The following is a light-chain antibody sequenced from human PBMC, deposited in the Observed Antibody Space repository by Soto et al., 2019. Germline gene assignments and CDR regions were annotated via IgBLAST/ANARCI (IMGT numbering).Light chain of an antibody. V-gene: IGKV3-15*01. Sequence: EIVMTQSPAALSVSPGERATLSCRASQSVSSNLAWYQQKPGQAPRLLIYGASTRATGIPARFSGSGSGTEFTLTISSLQSEDFAVYYCQQYNNWPPDTFGQGTKVESK. J-gene: IGKJ1*01. CDR3: QQYNNWPPDT. CDR2: GAS. CDR1: QSVSSN.